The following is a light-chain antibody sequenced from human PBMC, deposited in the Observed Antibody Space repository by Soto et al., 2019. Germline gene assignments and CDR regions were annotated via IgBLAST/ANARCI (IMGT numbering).Light chain of an antibody. CDR1: SGDVGHYNY. V-gene: IGLV2-14*01. CDR2: EVT. CDR3: TSYTTGRIWV. Sequence: QSALTQPASVSGSPGQSITISCTGSSGDVGHYNYVSWYQQHPGKAPKLIIYEVTNRPSGVSNRFSGSKSGNTASLIISGLQAEDVSDYYCTSYTTGRIWVFGGGTNVTVL. J-gene: IGLJ3*02.